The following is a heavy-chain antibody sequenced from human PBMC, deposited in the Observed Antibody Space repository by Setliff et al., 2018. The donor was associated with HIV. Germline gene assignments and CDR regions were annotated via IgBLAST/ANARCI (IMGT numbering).Heavy chain of an antibody. CDR1: GGSFSPYY. Sequence: PSETLSLTCAVYGGSFSPYYWIWIRQPPGKGLEWIGEINHSGSTAYNPSLKSRVTISVDTSKNQFSLKLNSVTAADTAVYYCTVYNTGSSKDHYWGQGTQVTVSS. CDR2: INHSGST. CDR3: TVYNTGSSKDHY. V-gene: IGHV4-34*01. D-gene: IGHD2-8*02. J-gene: IGHJ4*02.